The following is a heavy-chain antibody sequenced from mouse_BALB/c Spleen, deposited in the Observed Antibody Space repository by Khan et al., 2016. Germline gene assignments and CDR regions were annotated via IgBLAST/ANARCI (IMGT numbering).Heavy chain of an antibody. CDR3: TRGTGRRDFLFDY. Sequence: EVELVESGGGLVKPGGSLKLSCAASGFTFSNFTMSWVRQTPEKRLEWVATISSGGSYTFYPDSVKGRFTISRDNAKNTLYLQMSSLKSEDTAMYYCTRGTGRRDFLFDYWGQGTTLTVSS. CDR1: GFTFSNFT. D-gene: IGHD4-1*01. J-gene: IGHJ2*01. V-gene: IGHV5-6-4*01. CDR2: ISSGGSYT.